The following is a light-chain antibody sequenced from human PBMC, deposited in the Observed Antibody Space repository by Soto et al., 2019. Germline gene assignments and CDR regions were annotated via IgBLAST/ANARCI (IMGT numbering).Light chain of an antibody. Sequence: EIVLTQSPGTLSLSPGERATLSCRASQSVSSTFLAWYQQKPGQAPRLLIYGASSSATGIPDRFSGSGSATDFTLTISKLEPEDLALYYCQQHGQSQTFGGGTRVEIK. V-gene: IGKV3-20*01. CDR3: QQHGQSQT. J-gene: IGKJ4*01. CDR2: GAS. CDR1: QSVSSTF.